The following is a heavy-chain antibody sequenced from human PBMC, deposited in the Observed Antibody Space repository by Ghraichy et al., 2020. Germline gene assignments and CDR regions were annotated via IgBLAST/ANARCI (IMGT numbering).Heavy chain of an antibody. V-gene: IGHV3-21*01. CDR3: GRDLGIAAAASEFGGLDV. J-gene: IGHJ6*02. CDR2: ISSSGSYI. Sequence: GGSLRLSCEASGFTLRYYGMHWVRQAPGKGLEWVSFISSSGSYIYYADAVKGRFTISRDNAKNSLYLEMNSLRGEDTAVYYCGRDLGIAAAASEFGGLDVWGQGTTVTVSS. D-gene: IGHD6-13*01. CDR1: GFTLRYYG.